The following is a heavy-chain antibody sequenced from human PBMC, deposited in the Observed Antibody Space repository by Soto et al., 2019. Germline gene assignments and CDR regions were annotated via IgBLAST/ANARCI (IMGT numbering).Heavy chain of an antibody. J-gene: IGHJ6*04. D-gene: IGHD3-22*01. V-gene: IGHV3-7*02. CDR1: GFTFSSYW. CDR2: IKQDGSEK. CDR3: AGFYFDSSGYLPPPYYYSYGMDV. Sequence: GGSLRLSCAASGFTFSSYWMSWVRQAPGKGLEWVANIKQDGSEKYYVDSVKGRFTISRDNAKNSLYLQMNSLRAEDTAVYYCAGFYFDSSGYLPPPYYYSYGMDVWGKGTTVPVSS.